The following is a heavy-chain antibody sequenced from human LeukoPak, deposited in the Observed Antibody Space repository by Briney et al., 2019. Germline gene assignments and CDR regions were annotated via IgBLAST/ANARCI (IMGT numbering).Heavy chain of an antibody. CDR3: ARGVGRITMVRGVMMWANWFDP. CDR2: INHSGST. J-gene: IGHJ5*02. Sequence: SETLSLTCAVYGGSFSGYYWSWIRQPPGKGLEWIGEINHSGSTNYNPSLKSRVTISVDTSKNQFSLKLSSVTAADTAVYYCARGVGRITMVRGVMMWANWFDPWGQGTLVTVSS. CDR1: GGSFSGYY. D-gene: IGHD3-10*01. V-gene: IGHV4-34*01.